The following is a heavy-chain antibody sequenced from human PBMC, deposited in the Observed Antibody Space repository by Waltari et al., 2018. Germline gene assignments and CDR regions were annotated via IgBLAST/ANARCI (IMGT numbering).Heavy chain of an antibody. J-gene: IGHJ6*03. CDR1: GGSLSGYH. D-gene: IGHD3-3*01. CDR3: ARVFGYYYYYMDV. Sequence: QVQLQQWGAGVLKPSETLSLTCAVSGGSLSGYHWTWISQPPGKGLEWIGEINDSGRTTYHPSPESRFTVSMDTANTQFSLRVRSVTAADTAVYYCARVFGYYYYYMDVWGKGTTVTISS. CDR2: INDSGRT. V-gene: IGHV4-34*02.